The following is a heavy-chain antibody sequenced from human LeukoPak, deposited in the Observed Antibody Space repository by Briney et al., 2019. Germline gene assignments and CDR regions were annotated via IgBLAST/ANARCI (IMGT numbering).Heavy chain of an antibody. V-gene: IGHV3-7*01. CDR1: GFTFSGNW. J-gene: IGHJ4*02. CDR3: ARSER. Sequence: PGGSLRLSCAASGFTFSGNWMSWVRQAPGKGLEWVANIKQDGSEKYYVDSVKGRFTISRDNANNFLYLQMNSLRVDDTAVYYCARSERWGQGTLVTVSS. D-gene: IGHD6-25*01. CDR2: IKQDGSEK.